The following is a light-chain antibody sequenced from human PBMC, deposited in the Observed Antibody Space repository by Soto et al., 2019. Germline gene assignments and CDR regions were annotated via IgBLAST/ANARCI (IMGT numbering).Light chain of an antibody. Sequence: DIQITHSPSSLSASVGDRVTITCRSSQSITTFLNWYQQRPGKAPQLLIYAASSLQSGVPSRFSGSGSGTDFTLTISSLQPEDFATYYCQQSYSTPLTLGPGTKVDIK. CDR2: AAS. J-gene: IGKJ3*01. CDR1: QSITTF. V-gene: IGKV1-39*01. CDR3: QQSYSTPLT.